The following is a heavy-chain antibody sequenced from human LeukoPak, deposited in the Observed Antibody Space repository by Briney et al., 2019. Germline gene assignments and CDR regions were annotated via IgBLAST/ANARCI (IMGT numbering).Heavy chain of an antibody. Sequence: GGSLRLSCAASGSTFSSYAMHWVRQAPGKGLEWVAVISYDGSNKYYADSVKGRFTISRDNSKNTLYLQMNSLRAEDTAVYYCARRSGYSSGCDYWGQGTLVTVSS. CDR1: GSTFSSYA. CDR3: ARRSGYSSGCDY. D-gene: IGHD6-19*01. J-gene: IGHJ4*02. V-gene: IGHV3-30-3*01. CDR2: ISYDGSNK.